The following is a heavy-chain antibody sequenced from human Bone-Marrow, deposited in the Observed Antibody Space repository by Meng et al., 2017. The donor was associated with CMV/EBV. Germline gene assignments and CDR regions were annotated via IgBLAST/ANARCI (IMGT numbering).Heavy chain of an antibody. D-gene: IGHD2-15*01. CDR3: ARGAGWWGV. CDR1: GDSMRTYY. J-gene: IGHJ4*02. Sequence: SETLSLTCTVSGDSMRTYYWSWIRQPPGEGLEWFGYIYYSGTPNYNPSLKSRVTISADTSKNQFYLTLTSVAAADTAVYYCARGAGWWGVWGQGRLVTVSS. V-gene: IGHV4-59*01. CDR2: IYYSGTP.